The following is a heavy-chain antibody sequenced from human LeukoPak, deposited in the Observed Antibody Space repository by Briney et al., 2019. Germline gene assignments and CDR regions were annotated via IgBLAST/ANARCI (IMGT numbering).Heavy chain of an antibody. CDR3: ARVPTVTFFDY. Sequence: PSETLSLTCTVPGGSISSSSYYWGWIRQPPGKGLEWIGSIYYSATTYYNPSLKSRVTISVDTSKNQFSLKLSSVTAADTAVYYCARVPTVTFFDYWGQGTLVTVSS. V-gene: IGHV4-39*07. CDR2: IYYSATT. J-gene: IGHJ4*02. CDR1: GGSISSSSYY. D-gene: IGHD4-17*01.